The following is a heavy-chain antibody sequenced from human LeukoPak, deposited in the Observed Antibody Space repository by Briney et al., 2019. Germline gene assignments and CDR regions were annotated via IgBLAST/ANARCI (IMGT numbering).Heavy chain of an antibody. J-gene: IGHJ6*03. CDR1: GGSISSYY. CDR3: ARERVVTAIPLYYYYMDV. D-gene: IGHD2-21*02. V-gene: IGHV4-4*07. CDR2: IYTSGST. Sequence: SETLSLTCTVSGGSISSYYWSWIRQPAGKGLEWIGRIYTSGSTNYNPSLKGRVTISVDKSKNQFSLKLSSVTAADTAVYYCARERVVTAIPLYYYYMDVWGKGTTVTVSS.